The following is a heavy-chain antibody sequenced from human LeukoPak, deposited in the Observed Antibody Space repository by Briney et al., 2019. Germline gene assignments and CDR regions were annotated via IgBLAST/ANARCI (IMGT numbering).Heavy chain of an antibody. V-gene: IGHV4-59*11. CDR1: GGSISSHY. D-gene: IGHD3-10*01. CDR2: IYYSGST. J-gene: IGHJ6*03. CDR3: ARDRVYGSGTYTLDYYYYYMDV. Sequence: SETLSLTCTVSGGSISSHYWSWIRQPPGKGLEWVGYIYYSGSTNYNPSLKSRVTISVDTSKNQFSLKLSSVTAADTAVYYCARDRVYGSGTYTLDYYYYYMDVWGKGTTVTVSS.